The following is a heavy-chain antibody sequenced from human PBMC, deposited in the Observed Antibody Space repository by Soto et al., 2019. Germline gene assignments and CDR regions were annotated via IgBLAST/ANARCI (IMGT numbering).Heavy chain of an antibody. CDR2: IYYSGST. J-gene: IGHJ4*02. CDR3: ARGFPYSNYFDY. Sequence: LETLSLTCTVSGGSISSYYWSWIRQPPGKGLEWIGYIYYSGSTYYNPSLKSRVTISADTSKNQFSLKLSSVTAADTAVYYCARGFPYSNYFDYWGQGTLVTVSS. D-gene: IGHD4-4*01. CDR1: GGSISSYY. V-gene: IGHV4-59*12.